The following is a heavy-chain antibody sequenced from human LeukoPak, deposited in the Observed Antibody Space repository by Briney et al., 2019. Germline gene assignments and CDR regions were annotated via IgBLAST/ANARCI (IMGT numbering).Heavy chain of an antibody. Sequence: FGPTLVNPTRTLTLKFSYPGFSPATSEGGLGWILQHPGKALEWLGIIYWEDDKHYRPSLKSRLSLHKDTSKSQVGLTLTNVDPVDTATYFCPHSPLGFDYGEGLLDYWGQGSLVTVAS. D-gene: IGHD4/OR15-4a*01. J-gene: IGHJ4*02. CDR1: GFSPATSEGG. CDR2: IYWEDDK. CDR3: PHSPLGFDYGEGLLDY. V-gene: IGHV2-5*02.